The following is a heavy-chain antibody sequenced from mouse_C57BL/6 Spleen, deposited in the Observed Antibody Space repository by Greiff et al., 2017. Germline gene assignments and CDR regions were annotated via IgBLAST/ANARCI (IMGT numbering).Heavy chain of an antibody. Sequence: DVKLVESGAELVRPGASVKLSCTASGFNIKDDYMHWVKQRPEQGLEWIGWIDPENGDTEYASKFQGKATITADTSSNTAYLQLSSLTSEDTAVYYCTGGYYGSSYVFDYWGQGTTLTVSS. CDR2: IDPENGDT. CDR3: TGGYYGSSYVFDY. V-gene: IGHV14-4*01. J-gene: IGHJ2*01. CDR1: GFNIKDDY. D-gene: IGHD1-1*01.